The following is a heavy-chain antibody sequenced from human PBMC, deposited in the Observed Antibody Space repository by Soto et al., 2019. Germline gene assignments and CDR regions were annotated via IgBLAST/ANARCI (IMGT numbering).Heavy chain of an antibody. CDR3: AKERPSQRLAHFDF. J-gene: IGHJ4*02. Sequence: EVQLLESGGGLVQPGGSLRLSCAASGFTFSSFGMSWVRQAPGKGLEWVSSVTGNGIGTYYADSVKGRFTISRDNSKNTLYLQMNSLRPEDTAVYYCAKERPSQRLAHFDFWGQGTLVTVSS. V-gene: IGHV3-23*01. CDR1: GFTFSSFG. D-gene: IGHD6-25*01. CDR2: VTGNGIGT.